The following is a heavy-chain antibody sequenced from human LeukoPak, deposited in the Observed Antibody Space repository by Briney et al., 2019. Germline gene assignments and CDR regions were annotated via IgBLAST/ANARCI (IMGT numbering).Heavy chain of an antibody. CDR2: IIPIFGTA. CDR3: ARDWSSSGYSLRAFDI. J-gene: IGHJ3*02. CDR1: GGTFSSYA. D-gene: IGHD3-22*01. V-gene: IGHV1-69*13. Sequence: ASVKVPCKASGGTFSSYAISWVRQAPGQGLEWIGGIIPIFGTANYAQKFQGRVTITADESASTAYMELSSLRSEDTAVYYCARDWSSSGYSLRAFDIWGQGTMVTVSS.